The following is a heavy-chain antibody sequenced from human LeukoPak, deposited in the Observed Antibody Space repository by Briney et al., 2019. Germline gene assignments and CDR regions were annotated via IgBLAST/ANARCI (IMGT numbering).Heavy chain of an antibody. D-gene: IGHD3-22*01. CDR3: SANYYDSSGYYYDFDY. V-gene: IGHV4-31*11. CDR2: IYYSGST. Sequence: SETLSLTYAVYGGSLSGYYWSWIRQHPGKGLEWIGYIYYSGSTYYNPSLKSRVTISVDTSKNQFSLKLSSVTAADTAVYYCSANYYDSSGYYYDFDYWGQGTLVTVSS. J-gene: IGHJ4*02. CDR1: GGSLSGYY.